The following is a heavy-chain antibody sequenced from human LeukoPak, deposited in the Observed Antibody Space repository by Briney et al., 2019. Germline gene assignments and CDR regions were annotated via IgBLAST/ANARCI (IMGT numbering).Heavy chain of an antibody. CDR1: GFTFSSYG. CDR2: IRYDGSNK. V-gene: IGHV3-30*02. J-gene: IGHJ5*02. D-gene: IGHD6-13*01. Sequence: GGSLRLSCAASGFTFSSYGMHWVRQAPGKGLEWVAFIRYDGSNKYYADSVKGRFTISRDNAKNSLFLQMNSLRAEDTAVYYCARDLDSSSWWNWFDPWGQGTLVTVSS. CDR3: ARDLDSSSWWNWFDP.